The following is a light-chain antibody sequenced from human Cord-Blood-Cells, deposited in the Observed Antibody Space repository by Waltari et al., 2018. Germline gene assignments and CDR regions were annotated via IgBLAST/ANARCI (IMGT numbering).Light chain of an antibody. CDR3: QKYNSAPRT. Sequence: DIQLSQSPSTRSASEADRVTHTCRASQGISNYLAWYQQKPGKVPKLLIYAASTLQSGVPSRFSGSGSGTDFTLTISSLQPEDVATYYCQKYNSAPRTFGQGTKVEIK. CDR2: AAS. CDR1: QGISNY. V-gene: IGKV1-27*01. J-gene: IGKJ1*01.